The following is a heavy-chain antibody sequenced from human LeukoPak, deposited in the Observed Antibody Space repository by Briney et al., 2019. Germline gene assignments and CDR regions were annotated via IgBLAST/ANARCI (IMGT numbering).Heavy chain of an antibody. CDR3: AKMQGYFDY. CDR2: ITGSGSIT. V-gene: IGHV3-23*01. J-gene: IGHJ4*02. CDR1: GFTFSSYA. Sequence: GGSLRLSCAASGFTFSSYAMSWVRQAPGKGLEWVSAITGSGSITYYSDSVKGRFTISRDNSKNTVYLQLNSLRVEDTAVYYCAKMQGYFDYWGQGTLVTVSS.